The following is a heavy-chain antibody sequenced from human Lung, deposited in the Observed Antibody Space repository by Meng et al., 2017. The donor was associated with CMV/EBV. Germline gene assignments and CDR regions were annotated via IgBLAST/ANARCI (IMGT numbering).Heavy chain of an antibody. CDR3: ARGTGYSSSSGVY. V-gene: IGHV1-2*02. J-gene: IGHJ4*02. CDR1: GYTFTGYY. D-gene: IGHD6-6*01. Sequence: ASVKVSCKASGYTFTGYYMHWVRQAPGQGLEWMGWINPNSGGTNYAQKFQGRVTMTRDTSISTAYMELSRLRSDDTAVYYCARGTGYSSSSGVYWGQGTLVTFSS. CDR2: INPNSGGT.